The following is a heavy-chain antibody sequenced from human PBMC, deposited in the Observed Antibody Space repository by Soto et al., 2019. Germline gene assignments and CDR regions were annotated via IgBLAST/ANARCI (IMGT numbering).Heavy chain of an antibody. J-gene: IGHJ5*02. D-gene: IGHD6-13*01. Sequence: QVQLVQSGAEVKKPGSSVKVSCKASGGTFSSYAISWVRQAPGQGLEWMGGIIPIFGTANYAQKFQGRVTITADESTSTAYMELGSLRSEDTAGYYCARGGSSWYQTSFDPWGQGTLVTVSS. CDR1: GGTFSSYA. CDR3: ARGGSSWYQTSFDP. CDR2: IIPIFGTA. V-gene: IGHV1-69*12.